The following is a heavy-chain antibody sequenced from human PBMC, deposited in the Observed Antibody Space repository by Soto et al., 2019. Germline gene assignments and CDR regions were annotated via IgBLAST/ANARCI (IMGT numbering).Heavy chain of an antibody. CDR3: ARDRAEPIYDFWSGYYQDNYYYYGMDV. J-gene: IGHJ6*02. CDR2: ISSSSSYI. V-gene: IGHV3-21*01. Sequence: GGSLRLSCAASGFTFSSYSMNWVRQSPGKGLEWVSSISSSSSYIYYADSVKGRFTISRDNAKNSLYLQMNSLRAEDTAVYYCARDRAEPIYDFWSGYYQDNYYYYGMDVWGQGTTVTVSS. CDR1: GFTFSSYS. D-gene: IGHD3-3*01.